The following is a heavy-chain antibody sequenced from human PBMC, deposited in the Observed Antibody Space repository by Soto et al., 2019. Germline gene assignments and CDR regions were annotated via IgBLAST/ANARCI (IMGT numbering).Heavy chain of an antibody. CDR3: ARGRTLSHYDDDSSEYLYFCDY. CDR2: VYYTGST. D-gene: IGHD3-22*01. Sequence: PSETLSLTCTVSGDSISTFYWGWMRQSPGKELEWIGYVYYTGSTNYNPSLKSRVTISVDRSKNQFSLKLTSANAADTAVYYCARGRTLSHYDDDSSEYLYFCDYWGQGTQVAFSS. J-gene: IGHJ4*02. V-gene: IGHV4-59*01. CDR1: GDSISTFY.